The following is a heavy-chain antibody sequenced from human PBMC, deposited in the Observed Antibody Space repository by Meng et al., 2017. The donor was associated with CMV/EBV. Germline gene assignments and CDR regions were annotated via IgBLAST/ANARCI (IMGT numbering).Heavy chain of an antibody. D-gene: IGHD3-22*01. CDR1: RGSIRSYY. V-gene: IGHV4-59*01. CDR3: ARAGEDYYYDNSGYPGYFDY. CDR2: IYYTGNT. J-gene: IGHJ4*02. Sequence: SETLSLTCTVSRGSIRSYYWSWIRQPPGKGLEWIGYIYYTGNTNYNSSLKSRVTISLNTSKNQFSLRLGSVTAADTAVYYCARAGEDYYYDNSGYPGYFDYWGQGTLVTVSS.